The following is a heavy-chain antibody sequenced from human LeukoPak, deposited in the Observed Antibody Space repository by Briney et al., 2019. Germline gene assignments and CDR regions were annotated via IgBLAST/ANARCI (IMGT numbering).Heavy chain of an antibody. CDR1: GYTFTSYA. D-gene: IGHD2-2*01. CDR2: INAGNGNT. J-gene: IGHJ4*02. CDR3: ASPCSSTSCYGSHFDY. Sequence: PRASVKVSCKASGYTFTSYAMHWVRQAPGQRLEWMGWINAGNGNTKYSQKFQGRVTITRDTSTSTAYMELSSLRSEGTAVYYCASPCSSTSCYGSHFDYWGQGTLVTVSS. V-gene: IGHV1-3*01.